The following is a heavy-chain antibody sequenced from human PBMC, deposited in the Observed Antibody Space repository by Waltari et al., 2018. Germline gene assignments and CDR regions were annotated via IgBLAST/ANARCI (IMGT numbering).Heavy chain of an antibody. Sequence: QVQLQESGPGLVRPSETLSLTCTVSGGSISDFYWTWIRQPAEKGLEWIGRIHISGRIDYHPSLRSRVSMSVDTSKNQFSLKLSSIIAADTAVYYCARDYGQDWFDPWGQGTLVTVSS. D-gene: IGHD3-10*01. CDR1: GGSISDFY. CDR2: IHISGRI. V-gene: IGHV4-4*07. J-gene: IGHJ5*02. CDR3: ARDYGQDWFDP.